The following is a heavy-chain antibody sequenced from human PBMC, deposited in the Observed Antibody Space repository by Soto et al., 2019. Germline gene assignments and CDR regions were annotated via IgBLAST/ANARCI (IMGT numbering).Heavy chain of an antibody. CDR3: ARAEGDYAYYYGMDV. V-gene: IGHV3-21*01. Sequence: EVQLVESGGGLVKPGGSLRLSCAASGFIFSGYSINWVRQPPGKGLEWVSYISGTSGLIHYADSVKGRFTISRDNAKDSVYWQMNSLRAVETAVYYCARAEGDYAYYYGMDVWGQGTTVTVSS. CDR1: GFIFSGYS. D-gene: IGHD4-17*01. J-gene: IGHJ6*02. CDR2: ISGTSGLI.